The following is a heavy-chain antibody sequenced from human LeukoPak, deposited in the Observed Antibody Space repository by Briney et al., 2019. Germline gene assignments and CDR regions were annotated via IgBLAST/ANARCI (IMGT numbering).Heavy chain of an antibody. V-gene: IGHV3-20*04. D-gene: IGHD3-22*01. Sequence: PGGSLRLSCTASGFTFDDVGMSWVRQAPGKGLEWVSGINWNGGSTAYADSVKGRFTISRGNAKNSLYLQMNSLRAEDTALYYCARDYSDSSGYYLSGMASWGQGTLVTVSS. CDR2: INWNGGST. CDR1: GFTFDDVG. CDR3: ARDYSDSSGYYLSGMAS. J-gene: IGHJ4*02.